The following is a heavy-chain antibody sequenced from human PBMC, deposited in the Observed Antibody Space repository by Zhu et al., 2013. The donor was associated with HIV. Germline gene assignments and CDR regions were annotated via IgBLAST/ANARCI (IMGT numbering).Heavy chain of an antibody. CDR1: GYSISSGYY. CDR3: ARVSHEWELLDY. Sequence: QVQLQESGPGLVKPSETLSLTCTVSGYSISSGYYWGWIRQPPGKGLEWIGSIYHSGSTYYNPSLKSRVTISVDTSKNQFSLKLSSVTAADTAVYYCARVSHEWELLDYWGQGTLVTVSS. V-gene: IGHV4-38-2*02. J-gene: IGHJ4*02. CDR2: IYHSGST. D-gene: IGHD1-26*01.